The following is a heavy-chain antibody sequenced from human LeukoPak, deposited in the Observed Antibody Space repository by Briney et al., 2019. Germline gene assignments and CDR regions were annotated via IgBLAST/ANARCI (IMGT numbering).Heavy chain of an antibody. J-gene: IGHJ4*02. Sequence: GASAKVSCKASGYTFTSYGISWVRQAPGQGLEWMGWISAYNGNTNYAQKLQGRVTMTTDTSTSTAYMELRSLRSDDTAVYYCARFAQYYLRPYYFDYWGQGTLVTVSS. CDR3: ARFAQYYLRPYYFDY. D-gene: IGHD2/OR15-2a*01. CDR1: GYTFTSYG. V-gene: IGHV1-18*01. CDR2: ISAYNGNT.